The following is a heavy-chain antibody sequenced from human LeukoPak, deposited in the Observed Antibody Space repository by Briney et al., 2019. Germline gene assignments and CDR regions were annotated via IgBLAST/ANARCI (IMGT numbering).Heavy chain of an antibody. Sequence: GGILRLSCAASGFTFSSYSMNWVRQAPGKGLEWVSSISSSSSYIYYADSVKGRFTISRDNAKNSLYLQMNSLRAEDTAVYYCARGVDSYYYGSGSPYRMDVWGKGTTVTVSS. CDR3: ARGVDSYYYGSGSPYRMDV. CDR1: GFTFSSYS. D-gene: IGHD3-10*01. J-gene: IGHJ6*04. CDR2: ISSSSSYI. V-gene: IGHV3-21*01.